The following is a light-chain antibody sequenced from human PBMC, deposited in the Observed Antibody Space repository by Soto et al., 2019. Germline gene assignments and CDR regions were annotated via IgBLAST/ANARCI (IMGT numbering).Light chain of an antibody. CDR1: HSIGAY. CDR2: AAS. CDR3: QQSYSTPYT. J-gene: IGKJ2*01. Sequence: DIQMTQSPSSLSVSLGDRVTFTCRASHSIGAYLNWYQHQPGKAPQLLIYAASNLQSGVPSRFSGSGSGTDFSLSITSLQPEDFATYYCQQSYSTPYTFGQGTNVEIK. V-gene: IGKV1-39*01.